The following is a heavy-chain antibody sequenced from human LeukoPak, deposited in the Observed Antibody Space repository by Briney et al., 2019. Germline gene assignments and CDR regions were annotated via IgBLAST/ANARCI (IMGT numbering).Heavy chain of an antibody. J-gene: IGHJ4*02. CDR2: IYYSGST. D-gene: IGHD4-23*01. CDR1: GGSISSYY. CDR3: ARVTVGPWGYFDY. Sequence: SETLSLTCTVSGGSISSYYWSWIRQPPGKGLEWIGYIYYSGSTNYNPSLKSRVTISVDTSKNQFSLKLSSVTAADTAVYYCARVTVGPWGYFDYWGQGTLVTVSS. V-gene: IGHV4-59*01.